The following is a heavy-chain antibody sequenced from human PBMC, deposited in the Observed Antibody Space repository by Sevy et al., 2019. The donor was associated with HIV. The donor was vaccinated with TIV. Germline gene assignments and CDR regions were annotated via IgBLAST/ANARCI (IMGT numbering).Heavy chain of an antibody. D-gene: IGHD2-2*01. CDR3: AGEKPEGVVIIPGGMWGGVDY. J-gene: IGHJ4*02. V-gene: IGHV1-18*01. CDR1: GYTFKTYG. CDR2: ISAYSGDT. Sequence: ASVKVSCKTFGYTFKTYGNSWVRQAPGQGLEWMGWISAYSGDTNFAQKFQGRVTMTTDTSTSTAYVELSSLRSDDAAVYFCAGEKPEGVVIIPGGMWGGVDYWGQGPVVTVSS.